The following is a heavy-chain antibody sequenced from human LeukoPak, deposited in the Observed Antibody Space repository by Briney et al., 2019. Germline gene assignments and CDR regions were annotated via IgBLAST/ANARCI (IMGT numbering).Heavy chain of an antibody. CDR1: GFTFSSYG. V-gene: IGHV3-7*01. CDR3: ASNGDCFWCGESWFDP. Sequence: PGGSLRLSCAASGFTFSSYGMSWVRQAPGQGLEWVANIKPDGSDTYYADTVKGRFTISRNNAKNSPYLQMSSLRADVTAVYYSASNGDCFWCGESWFDPWGQGTLVTVSS. CDR2: IKPDGSDT. D-gene: IGHD3-3*01. J-gene: IGHJ5*02.